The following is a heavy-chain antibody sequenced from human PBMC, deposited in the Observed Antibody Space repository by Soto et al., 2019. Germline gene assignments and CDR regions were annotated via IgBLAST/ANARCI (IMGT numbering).Heavy chain of an antibody. D-gene: IGHD3-10*01. CDR1: AFTFSDYG. J-gene: IGHJ4*02. CDR2: MWFDGNNK. V-gene: IGHV3-33*01. CDR3: ARGQGFGELLPYYLVY. Sequence: QVQLVESGGGVVQPGRSLRLSCAASAFTFSDYGVHWVRQAPGKGLEWVAVMWFDGNNKYYADSVKGRFTISRDNSKNTLYLHMSSLRVEDTAVYYCARGQGFGELLPYYLVYWGQGTLVTVSS.